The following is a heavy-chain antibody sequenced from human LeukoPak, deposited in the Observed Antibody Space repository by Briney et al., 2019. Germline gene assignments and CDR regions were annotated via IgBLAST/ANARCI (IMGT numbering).Heavy chain of an antibody. Sequence: GGTLSLSCVASGFPFSNYAITWFRQAPGRGWECVSVISGDGGTTYYADLVKGRFTISRDNSKNTFYLQMNSLRAEDTAVYYCAKDYVSGDGYWDFDYWGQGTLVTVSS. CDR1: GFPFSNYA. D-gene: IGHD5-24*01. J-gene: IGHJ4*02. CDR3: AKDYVSGDGYWDFDY. V-gene: IGHV3-23*01. CDR2: ISGDGGTT.